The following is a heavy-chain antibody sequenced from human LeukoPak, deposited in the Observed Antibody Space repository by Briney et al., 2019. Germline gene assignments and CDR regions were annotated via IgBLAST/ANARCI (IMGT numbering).Heavy chain of an antibody. CDR3: ARESQWSPAFDY. CDR2: IIPIFGTA. CDR1: VGTFSIYA. V-gene: IGHV1-69*13. J-gene: IGHJ4*02. Sequence: SVTVSYTASVGTFSIYAISWVRQAPGQGLEWMGGIIPIFGTANNAQKFQGRGTITSDEATSTAYMELSSLRSEDTAVYYCARESQWSPAFDYWGQGTLVTVSS. D-gene: IGHD2-8*01.